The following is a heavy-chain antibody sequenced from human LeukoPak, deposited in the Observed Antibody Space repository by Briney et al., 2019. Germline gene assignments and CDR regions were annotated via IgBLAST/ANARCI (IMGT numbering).Heavy chain of an antibody. Sequence: SVKVSCKASGYTFTGYYMHWVRQAPGQGLEWMGGIIPIFGTANYAQKFQGRVTITTDESTSTAYMELSSLRSEDTAVYYCALGRYYMDVWGKGTTVTVSS. CDR2: IIPIFGTA. CDR1: GYTFTGYY. D-gene: IGHD1-26*01. CDR3: ALGRYYMDV. J-gene: IGHJ6*03. V-gene: IGHV1-69*05.